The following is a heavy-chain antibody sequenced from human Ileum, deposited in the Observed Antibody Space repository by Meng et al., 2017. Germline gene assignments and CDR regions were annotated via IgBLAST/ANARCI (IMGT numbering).Heavy chain of an antibody. J-gene: IGHJ4*02. Sequence: GRPQESGPGLVRPSETLPLTCNVSGGSVSSASYYWSWIRQPSGKGLEWIGLIHYRGSRNYNPSLKSRVTMSVDTSKNQVSLRLTSVTAADTAVYYCARFYGSGTFEVHDYWGQGTLVTVSS. CDR1: GGSVSSASYY. V-gene: IGHV4-61*01. CDR3: ARFYGSGTFEVHDY. D-gene: IGHD3-10*01. CDR2: IHYRGSR.